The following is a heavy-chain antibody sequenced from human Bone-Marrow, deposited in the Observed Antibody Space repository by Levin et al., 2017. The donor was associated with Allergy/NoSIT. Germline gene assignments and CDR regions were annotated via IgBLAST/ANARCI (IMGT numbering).Heavy chain of an antibody. CDR1: GGSIRSYY. CDR2: IYNSGSS. V-gene: IGHV4-59*01. J-gene: IGHJ4*02. Sequence: SQTLSLTCTVSGGSIRSYYWSWIRQPPGKGLEWIGYIYNSGSSKYNPSLKSRVTISVDPYKKQFSLMLSSVTTDDTAVYYCAREGNFRYDSHGSYQPHFDSWGQGILVIVSS. D-gene: IGHD5-12*01. CDR3: AREGNFRYDSHGSYQPHFDS.